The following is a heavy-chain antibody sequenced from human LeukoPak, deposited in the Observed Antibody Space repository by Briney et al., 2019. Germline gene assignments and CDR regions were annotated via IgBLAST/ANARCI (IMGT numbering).Heavy chain of an antibody. J-gene: IGHJ6*03. CDR2: ISSGSSYI. V-gene: IGHV3-21*01. D-gene: IGHD1-26*01. Sequence: GGSLRLSCAASGFTFNRYSMNWVRQAPGKGLEWVSSISSGSSYIYYADSLRGRFTISRDNAKNSLYLQMNSLRAEDTAVYYCAKALLDSGSYHYYYYMDVWGKGTTVTISS. CDR1: GFTFNRYS. CDR3: AKALLDSGSYHYYYYMDV.